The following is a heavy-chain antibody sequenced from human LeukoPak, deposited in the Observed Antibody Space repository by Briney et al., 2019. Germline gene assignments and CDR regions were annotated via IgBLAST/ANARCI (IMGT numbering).Heavy chain of an antibody. CDR3: AKDGYDGSGAYIDY. Sequence: GGSLRLSCAASGFTVSSNYMSWVRQAPGKGLEWVAAISHDGSNKYYADSVKGRFTISRDNSKNTLYLQMNSLRAEDTAVYNCAKDGYDGSGAYIDYWGQGTLVTVSS. D-gene: IGHD3-22*01. V-gene: IGHV3-30*18. J-gene: IGHJ4*02. CDR2: ISHDGSNK. CDR1: GFTVSSNY.